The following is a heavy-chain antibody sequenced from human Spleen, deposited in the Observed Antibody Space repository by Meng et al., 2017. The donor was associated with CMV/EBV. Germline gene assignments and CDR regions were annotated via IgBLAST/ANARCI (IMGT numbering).Heavy chain of an antibody. D-gene: IGHD2-2*01. CDR3: ARDVRYCSSSSCYRQTGGFDP. J-gene: IGHJ5*02. CDR2: LSAYKGNK. Sequence: TYGIIWVRQAPGQGLEWMGWLSAYKGNKHYAQDFQDRVTLTTDTSTNTAYMELRSLTSDDTAVYYCARDVRYCSSSSCYRQTGGFDPWGQGTLVTVSS. V-gene: IGHV1-18*01. CDR1: TYG.